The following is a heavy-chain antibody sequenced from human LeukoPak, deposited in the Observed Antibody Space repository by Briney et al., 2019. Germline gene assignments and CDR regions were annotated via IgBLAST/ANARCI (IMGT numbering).Heavy chain of an antibody. CDR2: ISPSGGIT. D-gene: IGHD3-16*01. J-gene: IGHJ1*01. V-gene: IGHV3-23*01. CDR1: GFTFSSHG. Sequence: GGTLRLSCAASGFTFSSHGMNWVRLAPGKGLEWVSGISPSGGITYYTDSVKGRFTISRDNSKNTQSLQMNSLRAEDTAVYYCAKDDDWGRYKHWGQGTLVTVSS. CDR3: AKDDDWGRYKH.